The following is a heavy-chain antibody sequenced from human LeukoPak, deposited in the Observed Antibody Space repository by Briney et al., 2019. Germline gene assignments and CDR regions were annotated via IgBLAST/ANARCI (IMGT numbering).Heavy chain of an antibody. J-gene: IGHJ4*02. CDR1: GYTLTGYY. D-gene: IGHD6-13*01. CDR2: INPNSGGT. CDR3: AKGDSSSVPQKGPDY. V-gene: IGHV1-2*02. Sequence: GASVKVSCKASGYTLTGYYMHWVRQAPGQGLEWMGWINPNSGGTNYAQKFQGRVTMTRDTSISTAYMELSRLRSDDTAVYYCAKGDSSSVPQKGPDYWGQGTLVTVSS.